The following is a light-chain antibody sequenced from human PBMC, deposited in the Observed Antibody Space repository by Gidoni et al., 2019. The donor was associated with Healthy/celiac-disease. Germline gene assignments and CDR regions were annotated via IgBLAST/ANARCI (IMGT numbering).Light chain of an antibody. Sequence: QSVLTQPPSVSAAPGQKVTISCSGSSSNIGNNYVPWYQQLPGTAPKLPIYENNKRPSGIPDRFSSSKSGTSATLGITGLQTGDEADYYCGTWDSSSWVFGGGTKLTVL. CDR2: ENN. CDR3: GTWDSSSWV. CDR1: SSNIGNNY. J-gene: IGLJ3*02. V-gene: IGLV1-51*02.